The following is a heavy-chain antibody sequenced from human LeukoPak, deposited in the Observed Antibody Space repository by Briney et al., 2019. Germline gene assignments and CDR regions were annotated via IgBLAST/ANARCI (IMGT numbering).Heavy chain of an antibody. CDR1: GGTFSSYA. CDR3: ASVYSYGYSPRDY. D-gene: IGHD5-18*01. Sequence: ASVKVSCKASGGTFSSYAISWVRQAPGQGLEWMGWINPNSGGTTYAQKFQGRVTMTRDTSISTAYMELSRLRSDDTAVYYCASVYSYGYSPRDYWGQGTLVTVSS. CDR2: INPNSGGT. V-gene: IGHV1-2*02. J-gene: IGHJ4*02.